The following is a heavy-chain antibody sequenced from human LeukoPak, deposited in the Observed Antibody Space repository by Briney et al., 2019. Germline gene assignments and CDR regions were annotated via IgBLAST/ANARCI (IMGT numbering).Heavy chain of an antibody. Sequence: GGSLRLSCAASGFTFSSYWMSWVRQAPGKGLEWVANIKQDGSEKYYVDSVKGRFTISRDNAKNSLYLQMNSLRAEDTALYYCARGGSSSYYYYYYYMDVWGKGTTVTVSS. CDR2: IKQDGSEK. CDR3: ARGGSSSYYYYYYYMDV. CDR1: GFTFSSYW. V-gene: IGHV3-7*03. J-gene: IGHJ6*03. D-gene: IGHD6-13*01.